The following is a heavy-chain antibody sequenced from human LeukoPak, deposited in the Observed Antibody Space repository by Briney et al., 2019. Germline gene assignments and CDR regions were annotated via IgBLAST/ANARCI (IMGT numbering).Heavy chain of an antibody. Sequence: GGSLRLSCAASGFTFSTYAMAWVRQAPGKGLEWVSVMRSGGGTYYADSVKGRFTISRDNSKNTLYLQMDSLRVEDTAVYYCAKHIRQQVVRDAFDMWGQGTMVTVSS. D-gene: IGHD6-13*01. CDR3: AKHIRQQVVRDAFDM. CDR1: GFTFSTYA. CDR2: MRSGGGT. J-gene: IGHJ3*02. V-gene: IGHV3-23*01.